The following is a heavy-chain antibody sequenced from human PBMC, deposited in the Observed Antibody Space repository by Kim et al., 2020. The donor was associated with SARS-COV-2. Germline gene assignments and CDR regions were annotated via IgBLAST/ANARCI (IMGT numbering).Heavy chain of an antibody. D-gene: IGHD6-25*01. Sequence: SETLSLSCTVSGASVTTYYWSWIRQSPGKGLEWIASIIYSGSTNYNPTHESRASITVDPSKNQIFLSLTSVTAADTAVYYCARHVGGYFTFALWGQGTL. CDR3: ARHVGGYFTFAL. CDR2: IIYSGST. V-gene: IGHV4-59*08. J-gene: IGHJ4*02. CDR1: GASVTTYY.